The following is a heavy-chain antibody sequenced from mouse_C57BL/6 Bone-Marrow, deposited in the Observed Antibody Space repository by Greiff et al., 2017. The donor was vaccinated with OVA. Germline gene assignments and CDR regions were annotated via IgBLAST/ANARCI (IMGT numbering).Heavy chain of an antibody. CDR2: IYPGSGST. Sequence: QVQLKQPGAELVKPGASVKMSCKASGYTFTSYWITWVKQRPGQGLEWIGDIYPGSGSTNYNEKFKSKATLTVDTSSSTAYMQLSSLTSEDSAVYYCARRYYGGSYCYFDVWGTGTTVTVSS. D-gene: IGHD1-1*01. CDR1: GYTFTSYW. V-gene: IGHV1-55*01. CDR3: ARRYYGGSYCYFDV. J-gene: IGHJ1*03.